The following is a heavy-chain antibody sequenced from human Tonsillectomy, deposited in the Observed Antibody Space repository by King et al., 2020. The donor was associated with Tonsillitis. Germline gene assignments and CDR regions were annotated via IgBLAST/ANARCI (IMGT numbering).Heavy chain of an antibody. CDR2: ISSSGSFR. V-gene: IGHV3-11*01. J-gene: IGHJ4*02. D-gene: IGHD1-1*01. CDR1: GFTFSDYY. CDR3: ARDGDVQLEANDY. Sequence: QLVQSGGGLVKPGGSLRLSCAASGFTFSDYYMSWIRQAPGKGMACVSYISSSGSFRYYADSVKGRITISRDNAKNSLVLQMNSLRAEDTAVYYCARDGDVQLEANDYWGQGTLVTVSS.